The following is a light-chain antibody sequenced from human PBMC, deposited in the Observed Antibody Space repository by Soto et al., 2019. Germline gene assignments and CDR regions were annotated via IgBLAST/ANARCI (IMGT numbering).Light chain of an antibody. Sequence: QSSLTQPAYVSGSPGQSVTISCTGTISDVGGYNYVSWYQQHPGKAPKLMVYEVSNRPSGVSNRFSGSKSGNTASLTISGLQAEDEADYYCSSYTSSSTYVFGTGTKVTDL. CDR2: EVS. CDR1: ISDVGGYNY. J-gene: IGLJ1*01. V-gene: IGLV2-14*01. CDR3: SSYTSSSTYV.